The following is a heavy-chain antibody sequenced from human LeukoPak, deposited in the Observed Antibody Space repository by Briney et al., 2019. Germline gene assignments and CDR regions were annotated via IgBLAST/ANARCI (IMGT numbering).Heavy chain of an antibody. CDR2: ISPGDSDT. CDR1: RYSFTSYW. J-gene: IGHJ4*02. Sequence: GESLKISCKGSRYSFTSYWIGWGRQMPGKGLEWMGIISPGDSDTRYSPSFQGQVTISADKSISTAYLQWSSLKASATAIYYCARHVGSTELDLEYYFDYWGQGTLVTVSS. CDR3: ARHVGSTELDLEYYFDY. V-gene: IGHV5-51*01. D-gene: IGHD1-1*01.